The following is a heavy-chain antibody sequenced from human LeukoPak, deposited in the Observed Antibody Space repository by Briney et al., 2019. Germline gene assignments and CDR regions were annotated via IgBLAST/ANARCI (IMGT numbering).Heavy chain of an antibody. J-gene: IGHJ3*02. CDR3: ARNPRIKGFDI. CDR1: GDSISSYY. V-gene: IGHV4-59*01. Sequence: SETLSLTCTVSGDSISSYYWSWIRQPPGKGLEWIGYIYYSGSTNYNPSLKSRVTISVDTSKNQFSLKLSSVTAADTAVYYCARNPRIKGFDIWGQGTMVTVSS. CDR2: IYYSGST.